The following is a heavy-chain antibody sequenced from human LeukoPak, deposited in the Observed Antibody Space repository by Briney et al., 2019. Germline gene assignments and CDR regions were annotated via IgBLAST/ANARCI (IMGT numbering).Heavy chain of an antibody. V-gene: IGHV4-59*01. D-gene: IGHD3-16*01. CDR2: IYYSGST. J-gene: IGHJ6*02. CDR3: ARERRDRGIPSYYYGMDV. Sequence: SETLSLTCTASGDSISSYYWTWIRQPPGKGLEWIGYIYYSGSTNYNPSLKSRVTISVDTSKNQFSLKLSSVTAADTAVYYCARERRDRGIPSYYYGMDVWGQGTTVTVSS. CDR1: GDSISSYY.